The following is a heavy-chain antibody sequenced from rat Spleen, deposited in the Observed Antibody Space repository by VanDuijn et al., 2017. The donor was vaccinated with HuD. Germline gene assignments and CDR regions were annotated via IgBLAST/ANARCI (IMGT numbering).Heavy chain of an antibody. CDR3: ARRHYGYTDYFDY. CDR1: GFTFSDYY. J-gene: IGHJ2*01. D-gene: IGHD1-6*01. Sequence: EVQLVESGGGLVQPGRSMKLSCAASGFTFSDYYMAWVRQAPTKGLEWVATISSDGGSPYYRDSVKGRFTISRDNAKSTLYLQMDSLRSEDTATYYCARRHYGYTDYFDYWGQGVMVTVSS. CDR2: ISSDGGSP. V-gene: IGHV5-25*01.